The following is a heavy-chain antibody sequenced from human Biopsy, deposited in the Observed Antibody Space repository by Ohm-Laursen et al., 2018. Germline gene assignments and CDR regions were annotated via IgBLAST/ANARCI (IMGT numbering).Heavy chain of an antibody. D-gene: IGHD1-26*01. Sequence: SLRLSCAAVGFTFSDYWMGWVRQAPGKGLEWVANIKQDGNEKYYVDSVMGRFTISRDNGKNSLYLQMNSLRAEDTAVYYCARARGSGRLRYHFDYWGQGTLVTVSS. CDR3: ARARGSGRLRYHFDY. J-gene: IGHJ4*02. CDR2: IKQDGNEK. V-gene: IGHV3-7*01. CDR1: GFTFSDYW.